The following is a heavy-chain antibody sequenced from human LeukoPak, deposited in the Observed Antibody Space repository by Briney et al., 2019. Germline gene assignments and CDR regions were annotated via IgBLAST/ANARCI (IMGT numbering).Heavy chain of an antibody. Sequence: SQTLSLTCTVSGGSISSGSYYWSWIRQPAGKGLEWIGRIYTSGSANYNPSLKSRVTISVDTSKNQFSLKLSSVTAADTAVYYCAREIQTDNWSTPGARGPWSPSLQ. CDR3: AREIQTDNWSTP. CDR2: IYTSGSA. CDR1: GGSISSGSYY. J-gene: IGHJ5*02. D-gene: IGHD5-18*01. V-gene: IGHV4-61*02.